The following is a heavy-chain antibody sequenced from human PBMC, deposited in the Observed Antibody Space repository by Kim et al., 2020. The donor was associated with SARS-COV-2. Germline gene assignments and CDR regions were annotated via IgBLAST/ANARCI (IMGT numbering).Heavy chain of an antibody. V-gene: IGHV1-3*01. J-gene: IGHJ4*02. CDR3: AREGDPHPEDYGGVDY. CDR1: GYTFTSYA. CDR2: INAGNGNT. D-gene: IGHD4-17*01. Sequence: ASVKVSCKASGYTFTSYAMHWVRQAPGQRLEWMGWINAGNGNTKYSQKFQGRVTITRDTSASTAYMELSSLRSEDTAVYYCAREGDPHPEDYGGVDYWGQGPLVTVSS.